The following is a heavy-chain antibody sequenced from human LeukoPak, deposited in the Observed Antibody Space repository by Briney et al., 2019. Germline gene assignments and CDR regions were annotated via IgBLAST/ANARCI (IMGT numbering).Heavy chain of an antibody. J-gene: IGHJ4*02. D-gene: IGHD3-22*01. CDR1: GFTFSNYN. CDR2: ISGSSSSI. CDR3: VRWSYDNSAYYYDH. V-gene: IGHV3-21*04. Sequence: GGSLRLSCAASGFTFSNYNMNWVRQAPGKGLEWVSSISGSSSSIYYADSVKGRFTVSRDNAKNSMSLQMNSLRAEDTAIYYCVRWSYDNSAYYYDHWGQGTLVTVSS.